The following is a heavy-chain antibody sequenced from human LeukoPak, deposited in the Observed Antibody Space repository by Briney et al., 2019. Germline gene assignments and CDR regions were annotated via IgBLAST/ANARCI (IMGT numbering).Heavy chain of an antibody. J-gene: IGHJ4*02. D-gene: IGHD1-26*01. Sequence: PSETLSLTCSVSGGSIHNYHWSWIRQPPGRGLEWIGYIYYSGSPNYNPSLKSRVTISGDTSKNQFSLNLDSVSAADTAVYYCARGWEVGASLFDYWGQGILVTVSS. CDR2: IYYSGSP. V-gene: IGHV4-59*01. CDR3: ARGWEVGASLFDY. CDR1: GGSIHNYH.